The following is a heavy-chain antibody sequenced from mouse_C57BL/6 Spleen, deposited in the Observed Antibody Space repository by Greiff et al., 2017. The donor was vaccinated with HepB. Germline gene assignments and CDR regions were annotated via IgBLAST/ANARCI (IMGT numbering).Heavy chain of an antibody. CDR1: GYSITSGYY. Sequence: EVQLVESGPGLVKPSQSLSLTCSVTGYSITSGYYWNWIRQFPGNKLEWMGYISYDGSNNYNPSLKNRISITRDTSKNQFFLKLNSVTTEDTATYYCARDLDYGSSYDYWGQGTTLTVSS. D-gene: IGHD1-1*01. CDR3: ARDLDYGSSYDY. CDR2: ISYDGSN. V-gene: IGHV3-6*01. J-gene: IGHJ2*01.